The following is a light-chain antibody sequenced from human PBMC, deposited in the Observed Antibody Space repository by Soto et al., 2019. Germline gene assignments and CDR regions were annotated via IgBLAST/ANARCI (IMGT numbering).Light chain of an antibody. CDR3: AAWDDSLNGYV. CDR1: SSDIGSYNV. CDR2: EAT. J-gene: IGLJ1*01. V-gene: IGLV2-23*01. Sequence: QSVLTQPASMSGSPGQSITISCTGTSSDIGSYNVVSWYRQHPGQAPQLLIYEATKRPSGVSDRFSGSKSVKTASLTISGLQAEDEADYYCAAWDDSLNGYVFGTGTKVTVL.